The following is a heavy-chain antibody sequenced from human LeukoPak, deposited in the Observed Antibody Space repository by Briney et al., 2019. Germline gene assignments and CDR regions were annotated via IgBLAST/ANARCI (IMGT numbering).Heavy chain of an antibody. D-gene: IGHD6-19*01. CDR2: ISGSGGST. CDR3: AKRIAVAGRAAGEYFDY. CDR1: GFTFSSYA. Sequence: GGSLRLSCAASGFTFSSYAMSWVRQAPGEGLEWVSAISGSGGSTYYADSVKGRFTISRDNSKNTLYLQMNSLRAEDTAVYYCAKRIAVAGRAAGEYFDYWGQGTLVTVSS. J-gene: IGHJ4*02. V-gene: IGHV3-23*01.